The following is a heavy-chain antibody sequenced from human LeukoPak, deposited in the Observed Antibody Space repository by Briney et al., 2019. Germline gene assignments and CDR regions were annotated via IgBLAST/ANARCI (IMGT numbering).Heavy chain of an antibody. CDR2: INHSGST. CDR3: ATVPYYCSMDV. J-gene: IGHJ6*02. CDR1: GGSFSGYY. Sequence: PSETLSLTCAVYGGSFSGYYWSWIRQPPGKGLEWIGEINHSGSTNYNPSLKSRVTISVDTSKNQFSLKLSSVTAADTAVYYCATVPYYCSMDVWGQGTTVTVSS. V-gene: IGHV4-34*01.